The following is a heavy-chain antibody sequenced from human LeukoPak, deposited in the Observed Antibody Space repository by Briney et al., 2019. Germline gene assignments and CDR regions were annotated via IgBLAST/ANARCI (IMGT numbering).Heavy chain of an antibody. CDR3: AKKGYYASGSYFDY. CDR2: VRYDGNYK. V-gene: IGHV3-30*02. D-gene: IGHD3-10*01. J-gene: IGHJ4*02. Sequence: GGSLRLSCAASGFTFSSYEMNWVRQAPGKGLQWVAFVRYDGNYKYYADSVNGRFTISRDNSRNTLYLQMNSLRPEDTAMYYCAKKGYYASGSYFDYWGQGTLVTVSS. CDR1: GFTFSSYE.